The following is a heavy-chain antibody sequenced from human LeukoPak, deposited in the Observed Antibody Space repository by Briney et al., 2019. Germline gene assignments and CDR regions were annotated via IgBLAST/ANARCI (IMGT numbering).Heavy chain of an antibody. CDR3: ARRRRSGYNYWYFDL. Sequence: SETLSLTCAVYGGSFSGYYWRGIRQPPGKGGEGIGEINHSGSTNYNPSLKSRVTISVDTSKNQFSLKLSSVTAADTAVYYCARRRRSGYNYWYFDLWGRGTLVTVSS. J-gene: IGHJ2*01. CDR1: GGSFSGYY. CDR2: INHSGST. D-gene: IGHD5-24*01. V-gene: IGHV4-34*01.